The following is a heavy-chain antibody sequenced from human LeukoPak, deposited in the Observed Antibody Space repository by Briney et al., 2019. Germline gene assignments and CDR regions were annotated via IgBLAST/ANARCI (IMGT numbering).Heavy chain of an antibody. CDR2: IYTSGST. V-gene: IGHV4-4*07. D-gene: IGHD3-10*01. J-gene: IGHJ6*03. CDR3: AGRMVRGVSGRTNQYYMDV. CDR1: GGSISSYY. Sequence: PSETLSLTCTVSGGSISSYYWSWIRQPAGKGLEWIGRIYTSGSTNYNPSLKSRVTMSVDTSKNQFSLKLSSVTAADTAVCYCAGRMVRGVSGRTNQYYMDVWGKGTTVTVSS.